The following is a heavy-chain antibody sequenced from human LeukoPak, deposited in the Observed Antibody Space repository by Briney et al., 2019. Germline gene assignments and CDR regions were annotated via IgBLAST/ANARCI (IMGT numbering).Heavy chain of an antibody. CDR2: IYTSGNT. V-gene: IGHV4-61*02. CDR1: GGSISSGSYY. J-gene: IGHJ4*02. Sequence: SETLSLTCTVSGGSISSGSYYWSWIRQPAGKGLEWIGRIYTSGNTNYNPSLKSRVTISVDTSKNQFSLKLSSVTAADTAVYYCARVRAAGRFDYWGRGTLVTVSS. CDR3: ARVRAAGRFDY. D-gene: IGHD6-13*01.